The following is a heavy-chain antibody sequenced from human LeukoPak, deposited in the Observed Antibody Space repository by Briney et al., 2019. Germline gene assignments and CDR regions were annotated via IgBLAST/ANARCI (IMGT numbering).Heavy chain of an antibody. CDR3: ARRSWFVDY. Sequence: SETLSLTCTVSGGSISSYYWSWIRQPPGKGLEWIGYIYSSGSTDYNPSLKSRVTISEDTSKNQFSLKLTSVTAADTAVYYCARRSWFVDYWGQGTLVTVSS. CDR2: IYSSGST. D-gene: IGHD6-13*01. V-gene: IGHV4-59*08. J-gene: IGHJ4*02. CDR1: GGSISSYY.